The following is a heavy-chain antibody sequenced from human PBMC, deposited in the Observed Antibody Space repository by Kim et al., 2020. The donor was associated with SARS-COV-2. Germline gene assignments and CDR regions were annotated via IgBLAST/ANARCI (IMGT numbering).Heavy chain of an antibody. CDR2: ISSNGGST. J-gene: IGHJ6*02. V-gene: IGHV3-64D*09. Sequence: GGSLRLSCSASGFTFSSYAMHWVRQAPGKGLEYVSAISSNGGSTYYADSVKGRFTISRDNSKNTLYLQMSSLRAEDTAVYYCVKEGAEPQRYFDWLSKGVYYYGMDVWGQGTTVTVSS. CDR3: VKEGAEPQRYFDWLSKGVYYYGMDV. CDR1: GFTFSSYA. D-gene: IGHD3-9*01.